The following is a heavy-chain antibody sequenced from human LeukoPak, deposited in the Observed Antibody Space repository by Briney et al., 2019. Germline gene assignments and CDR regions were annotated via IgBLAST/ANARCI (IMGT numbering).Heavy chain of an antibody. CDR3: AREGGTSDPFDY. V-gene: IGHV4-39*07. CDR2: IYYSGST. J-gene: IGHJ4*02. D-gene: IGHD1-14*01. Sequence: SETLSLTCTVSGGSISSSSYYWGWIRRPPGKGLEWIGSIYYSGSTYYNPSLKSRVTISVDTSKNQFSLKLSSVTAADTAVYYCAREGGTSDPFDYWGQGTLVTVSS. CDR1: GGSISSSSYY.